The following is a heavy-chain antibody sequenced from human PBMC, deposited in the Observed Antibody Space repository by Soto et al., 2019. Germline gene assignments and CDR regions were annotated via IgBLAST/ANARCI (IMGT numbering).Heavy chain of an antibody. V-gene: IGHV3-48*02. CDR2: ISGSGSTI. D-gene: IGHD6-19*01. Sequence: PGGSLRLSCVASGFTFSSYSMNWVRQAPGKGLDWVSYISGSGSTIYYADSVKGRFTISRDNAKNSLYLQMNSLRDEDTAVYYCARDSGSGWFFDCWGQGTLVTVSS. CDR3: ARDSGSGWFFDC. J-gene: IGHJ4*02. CDR1: GFTFSSYS.